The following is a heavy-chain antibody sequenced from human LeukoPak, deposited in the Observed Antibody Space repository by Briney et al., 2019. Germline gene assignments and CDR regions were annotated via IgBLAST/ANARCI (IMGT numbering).Heavy chain of an antibody. J-gene: IGHJ5*02. D-gene: IGHD3-22*01. V-gene: IGHV3-23*01. CDR1: GFTFSTYA. CDR2: IRSSGTNT. CDR3: ARLMTAVRRDS. Sequence: PGGSLCLSCAASGFTFSTYAMSWVRQAPGKGLEWVSSIRSSGTNTYHADSVKGRFTISRDNSKSTLYLQMNSLRAEDTALYYCARLMTAVRRDSWGQGNLVTVSS.